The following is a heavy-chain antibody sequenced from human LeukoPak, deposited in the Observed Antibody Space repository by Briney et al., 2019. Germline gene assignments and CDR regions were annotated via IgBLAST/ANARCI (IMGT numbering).Heavy chain of an antibody. Sequence: GASVKVSCKASGYTFTSYGISWVRQAPGQGLEWTGWISAYNGNTNYAQKLQGRVTMTTDTSTSTAYMELRSLRSDDTAVYYCARDRDSSGPYYFDYWGQGTLVTVSS. V-gene: IGHV1-18*01. CDR2: ISAYNGNT. J-gene: IGHJ4*02. CDR3: ARDRDSSGPYYFDY. CDR1: GYTFTSYG. D-gene: IGHD6-19*01.